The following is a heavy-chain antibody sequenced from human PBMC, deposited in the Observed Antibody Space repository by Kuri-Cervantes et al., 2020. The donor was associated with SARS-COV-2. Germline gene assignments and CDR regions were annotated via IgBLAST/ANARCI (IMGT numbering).Heavy chain of an antibody. D-gene: IGHD3-3*01. CDR2: IIPIFGTA. Sequence: SVKVSCKASGGTFSSYAISWVRQAPGQGLEWMGGIIPIFGTANYAQKFQGRVTITADESTSTAYMELSSLRSEDTAVYYCARLGVDYDFWSGYYRPFDYWGQGTLVTVSS. V-gene: IGHV1-69*13. CDR1: GGTFSSYA. J-gene: IGHJ4*02. CDR3: ARLGVDYDFWSGYYRPFDY.